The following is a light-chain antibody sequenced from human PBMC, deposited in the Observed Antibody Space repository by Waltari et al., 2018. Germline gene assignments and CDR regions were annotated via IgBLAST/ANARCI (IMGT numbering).Light chain of an antibody. CDR2: GAS. CDR1: QNVRSN. Sequence: IVMTQSPATLSVSPGERATLSCRASQNVRSNLAWYQQKPGQAPRLLIYGASTRATDVPARFGGSGFGTEFTLTISSLQSEDFAVYYCQHYEGWPPRYTFGQGTNLESK. V-gene: IGKV3-15*01. CDR3: QHYEGWPPRYT. J-gene: IGKJ2*01.